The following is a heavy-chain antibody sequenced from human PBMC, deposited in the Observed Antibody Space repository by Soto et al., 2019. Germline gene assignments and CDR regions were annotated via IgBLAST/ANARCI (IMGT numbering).Heavy chain of an antibody. D-gene: IGHD3-10*01. CDR1: GGSFSGYY. CDR3: ARVPRGYDYGSGSYYKLDV. J-gene: IGHJ6*02. V-gene: IGHV4-34*01. CDR2: INHSGST. Sequence: KPSETLSLTCAVYGGSFSGYYWSWIRQPPGKGLEWIGEINHSGSTNYNPSLKSRVTISVDTSKNQFSLKLSSVTAADTAVYYCARVPRGYDYGSGSYYKLDVWGQGTTVTVSS.